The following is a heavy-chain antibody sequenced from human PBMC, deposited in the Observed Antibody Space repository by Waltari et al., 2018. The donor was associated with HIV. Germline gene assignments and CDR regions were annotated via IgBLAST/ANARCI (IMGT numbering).Heavy chain of an antibody. CDR3: ARDRPGATVYYFDY. Sequence: EVQLVESGGGLVKPGGSLRLSCAASGFTFSSYSMNWVSQAPGKGLEWVSSISSSSSYIYYADSVKGRFTISRDNAKNSLYLQMNSLRAEDTAVYYCARDRPGATVYYFDYWGQGTLVTVSS. V-gene: IGHV3-21*01. CDR2: ISSSSSYI. J-gene: IGHJ4*02. CDR1: GFTFSSYS. D-gene: IGHD1-26*01.